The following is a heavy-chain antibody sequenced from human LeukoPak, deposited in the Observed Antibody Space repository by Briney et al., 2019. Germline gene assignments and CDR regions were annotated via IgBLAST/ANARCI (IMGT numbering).Heavy chain of an antibody. CDR1: GFTFDDYA. CDR3: AKDRNYGGNTYDAFDI. CDR2: ISWNSGSI. J-gene: IGHJ3*02. V-gene: IGHV3-9*03. D-gene: IGHD4-23*01. Sequence: PEGSLRLSCAASGFTFDDYAMHWVRQAPGKGLEWVSGISWNSGSIGYADSVKGRFTISRDNAKNSLYLQMNSLRAEDMALYYCAKDRNYGGNTYDAFDIWGQGTMVTVSS.